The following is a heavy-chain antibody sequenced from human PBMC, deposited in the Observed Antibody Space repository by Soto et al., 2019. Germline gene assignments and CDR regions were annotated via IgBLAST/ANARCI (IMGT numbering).Heavy chain of an antibody. J-gene: IGHJ6*02. CDR1: GYTFTSYY. CDR2: INPSGGST. D-gene: IGHD6-6*01. V-gene: IGHV1-46*01. Sequence: ASVKVSCKASGYTFTSYYMHWVRQAPGQGLEWMGIINPSGGSTSYAQKFQGRVTMTRDTSTSTVYMELSSLRSEDTAVYYCARDLLLGTSSSSQFSCGMDVWGQGTTVTVSS. CDR3: ARDLLLGTSSSSQFSCGMDV.